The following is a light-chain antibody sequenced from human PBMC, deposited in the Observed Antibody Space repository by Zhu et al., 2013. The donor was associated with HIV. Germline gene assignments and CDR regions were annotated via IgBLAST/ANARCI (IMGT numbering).Light chain of an antibody. J-gene: IGKJ4*01. V-gene: IGKV1-6*01. CDR3: QQYRTYPLT. Sequence: AIQMTQSPSSLSASVGDRVTITCRASQGIRTDLGWYQQKPGKAPKLLIFGASALQSGVPFRFSGSGTGTEFTLTIRSLQPEDFATYYCQQYRTYPLTFGGGTKVEIK. CDR2: GAS. CDR1: QGIRTD.